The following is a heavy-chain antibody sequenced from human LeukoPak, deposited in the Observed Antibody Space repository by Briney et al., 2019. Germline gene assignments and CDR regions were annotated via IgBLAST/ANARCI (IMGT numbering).Heavy chain of an antibody. D-gene: IGHD3-22*01. CDR1: GFTFRSYS. J-gene: IGHJ4*02. CDR3: AREGSSGYLNY. V-gene: IGHV3-21*01. Sequence: GGSLGLSCAASGFTFRSYSIIWVRQAPGKGLEWVSSISSSSSYIYYADSVKGRFTISRDNAKNSLYLQMNSLRAEDTAVYYCAREGSSGYLNYWGQGTLVTVSS. CDR2: ISSSSSYI.